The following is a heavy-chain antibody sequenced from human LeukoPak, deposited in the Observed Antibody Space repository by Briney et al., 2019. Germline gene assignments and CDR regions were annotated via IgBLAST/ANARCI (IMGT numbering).Heavy chain of an antibody. Sequence: PGGSLRLSCAASGFTFSSYAMTWVRQASGKGLEWLSYISGGGETIDYADSVKGRFTISRDNAKNSLFLQMNNLRPEDTAVYYCAREWLTHNWFDPWGQGTLVIVSS. J-gene: IGHJ5*02. CDR1: GFTFSSYA. CDR3: AREWLTHNWFDP. CDR2: ISGGGETI. D-gene: IGHD6-19*01. V-gene: IGHV3-48*03.